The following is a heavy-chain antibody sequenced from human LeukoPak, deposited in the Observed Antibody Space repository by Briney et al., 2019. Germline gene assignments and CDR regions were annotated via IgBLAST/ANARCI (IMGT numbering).Heavy chain of an antibody. Sequence: GGSLRLSCAASGFTFSSYWMSWVRQAPGKGLEWVANIKQDGSEKYYVDSVKGRFTISRDNAKNPLYLQMNSLRAEDTAVYYCARVWDGSGSYYGDYWGQGTLVTVSS. CDR3: ARVWDGSGSYYGDY. D-gene: IGHD3-10*01. CDR2: IKQDGSEK. V-gene: IGHV3-7*01. CDR1: GFTFSSYW. J-gene: IGHJ4*02.